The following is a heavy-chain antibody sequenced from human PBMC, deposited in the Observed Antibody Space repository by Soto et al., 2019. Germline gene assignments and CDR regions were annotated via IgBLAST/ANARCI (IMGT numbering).Heavy chain of an antibody. V-gene: IGHV3-33*01. D-gene: IGHD6-6*01. Sequence: QVQLVESGGGVVQPGRSLRLSCAASGFTFSSYGMHWVRQAPGKGLEWVAVIWYDGSNKYYADSVNGRFTISRDNSKNTLYLQMNSLRAEDTAVYYCAREKYSSSSRRYFDYWGQGTLVTVSS. CDR1: GFTFSSYG. CDR3: AREKYSSSSRRYFDY. CDR2: IWYDGSNK. J-gene: IGHJ4*02.